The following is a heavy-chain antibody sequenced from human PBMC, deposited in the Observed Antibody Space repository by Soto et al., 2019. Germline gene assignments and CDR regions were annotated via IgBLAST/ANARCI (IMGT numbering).Heavy chain of an antibody. J-gene: IGHJ4*02. D-gene: IGHD2-21*01. V-gene: IGHV4-30-4*01. CDR2: IYYSGST. CDR1: GGSISSGDYY. CDR3: ARAEVMATIFDY. Sequence: QVQLQESGPGLVKPSQTLSLTCTVSGGSISSGDYYWSWIRQPPGKGLEWIGYIYYSGSTYYNPALKSRXXIXVXXSKNQFSLKLSSVTAADTAVYYCARAEVMATIFDYWGQGTLVTVSS.